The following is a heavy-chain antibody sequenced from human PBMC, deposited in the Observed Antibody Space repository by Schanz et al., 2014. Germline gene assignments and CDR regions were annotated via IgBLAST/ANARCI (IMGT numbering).Heavy chain of an antibody. Sequence: QVQLQQWGAGLLKPSETLSLTCAVYGGSFSGYYWSWIRQPPGKGLEWIAEINHGGSTNYNPSLKSRVTITVDPSKNQFSRNLGSVAAADTAVYYCARAARRTRVVPLYFDYWGQGTLVTVSS. CDR1: GGSFSGYY. V-gene: IGHV4-34*01. CDR2: INHGGST. D-gene: IGHD2-2*01. J-gene: IGHJ4*02. CDR3: ARAARRTRVVPLYFDY.